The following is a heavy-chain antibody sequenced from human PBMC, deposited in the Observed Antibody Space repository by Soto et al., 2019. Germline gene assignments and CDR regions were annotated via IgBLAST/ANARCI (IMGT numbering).Heavy chain of an antibody. CDR3: VQLTGWRGFDF. D-gene: IGHD6-19*01. V-gene: IGHV3-53*01. Sequence: EVQLVESGGGLIQPGGSLRLSCAASGFAVSSKYMTWVRQAPGKGLEWVSVIYGGGTTYYADSVKGRFTISRDTSKNTLYREMHSLRSEDTAVYDCVQLTGWRGFDFWGQGTLVTGSS. J-gene: IGHJ4*02. CDR2: IYGGGTT. CDR1: GFAVSSKY.